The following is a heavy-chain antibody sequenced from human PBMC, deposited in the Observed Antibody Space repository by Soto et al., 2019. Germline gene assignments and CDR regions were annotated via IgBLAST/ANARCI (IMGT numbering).Heavy chain of an antibody. D-gene: IGHD1-26*01. J-gene: IGHJ6*02. V-gene: IGHV3-30*18. Sequence: QVQLVESGGGVVQPARSLSLSCAASGFTFSSYGMHWVRQAPGKGLEWVAVISYDGSNKYYADSVKARFTISRDNSKNTLYLKINSLRADDTAVYYSAKEVGSGALLLYYYYGMAVCGQGTTVTVSS. CDR2: ISYDGSNK. CDR1: GFTFSSYG. CDR3: AKEVGSGALLLYYYYGMAV.